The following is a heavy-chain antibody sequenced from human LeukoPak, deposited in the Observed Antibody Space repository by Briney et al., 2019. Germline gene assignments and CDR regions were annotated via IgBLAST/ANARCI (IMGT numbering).Heavy chain of an antibody. Sequence: SETLSLTCTVSGGSISSYYWSWIRQPAGKGLEWIARIYTSGSTNYNPSLKSRVTMSVDTSKNQFSLKLSSVTAADTAVSYCARSPPGYCSSTSCFMGSYYYYYMDVWGKGTTVTVSS. CDR2: IYTSGST. V-gene: IGHV4-4*07. D-gene: IGHD2-2*01. CDR1: GGSISSYY. CDR3: ARSPPGYCSSTSCFMGSYYYYYMDV. J-gene: IGHJ6*03.